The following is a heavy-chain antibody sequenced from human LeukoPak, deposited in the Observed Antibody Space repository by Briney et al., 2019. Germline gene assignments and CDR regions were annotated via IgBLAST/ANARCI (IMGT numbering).Heavy chain of an antibody. CDR2: INPNSGGT. V-gene: IGHV1-2*04. D-gene: IGHD1-26*01. CDR3: ARVGATGGGAFDI. CDR1: GYTFTGYY. J-gene: IGHJ3*02. Sequence: GASVKVSCKASGYTFTGYYMHWVRQAPGQGLEWMGWINPNSGGTNYAQKFQGWVTMTRDTSISTAYMELSRLRSDDTAVYYCARVGATGGGAFDIWGQGTMVTVSS.